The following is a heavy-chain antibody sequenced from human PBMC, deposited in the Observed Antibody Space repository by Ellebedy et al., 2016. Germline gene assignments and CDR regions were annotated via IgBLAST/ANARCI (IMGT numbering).Heavy chain of an antibody. J-gene: IGHJ6*02. CDR3: ARDGGYCSSTSCYGYYYGMDV. V-gene: IGHV3-66*01. CDR2: IYSGGST. CDR1: GFTVSSNY. Sequence: GESLKISXAASGFTVSSNYMSWVRQAPGKGLEWVSVIYSGGSTYYADSVKGRFTISRDNSKNTLYLQMNSLRAEDTAVYYCARDGGYCSSTSCYGYYYGMDVWGQGTTVTVSS. D-gene: IGHD2-2*01.